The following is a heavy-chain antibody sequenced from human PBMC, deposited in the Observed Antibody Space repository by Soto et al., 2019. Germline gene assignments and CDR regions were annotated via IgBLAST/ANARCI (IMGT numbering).Heavy chain of an antibody. CDR3: VRDWASTTQTWSYGDS. J-gene: IGHJ4*02. CDR1: GGTYSSYS. CDR2: IIPIFGVT. Sequence: QVQVVQSEAEVKKPGSSVNASWKASGGTYSSYSITWVRQAPGQGLEWLGRIIPIFGVTHYAQRFQDRVTITADRPTTTAFMELRSLRSEDTAVYYCVRDWASTTQTWSYGDSWGQGTPVTISS. V-gene: IGHV1-69*04. D-gene: IGHD3-10*01.